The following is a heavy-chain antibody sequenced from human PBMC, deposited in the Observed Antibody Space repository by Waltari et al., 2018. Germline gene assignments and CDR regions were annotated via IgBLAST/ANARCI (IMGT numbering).Heavy chain of an antibody. CDR2: IKQDGSEK. D-gene: IGHD3-3*01. V-gene: IGHV3-7*01. Sequence: EVQLVESGGGLVQPGGSLRLSCAASGFTFSSHWMSWVRQAPGKGLEWVANIKQDGSEKYYVDSVKGRFTISRDNAKNSLYLQMNSLRAEDTAVYYCAKGGLRFLEWLPVDYWGQGTLVTVSS. CDR3: AKGGLRFLEWLPVDY. J-gene: IGHJ4*02. CDR1: GFTFSSHW.